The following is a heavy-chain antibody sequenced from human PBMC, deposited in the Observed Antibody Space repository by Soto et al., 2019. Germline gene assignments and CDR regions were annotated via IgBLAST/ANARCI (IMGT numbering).Heavy chain of an antibody. D-gene: IGHD6-6*01. CDR2: INHSRST. Sequence: SETLSLTCAVCGGSISGYYWSWIRHPPGKGLEWIGDINHSRSTNYNPSLKSRVTISVDTSKNQFSLKLSSVTAADTAVYYCARGLGSFNFWFDPWGQGTLVTVSS. J-gene: IGHJ5*02. CDR3: ARGLGSFNFWFDP. V-gene: IGHV4-34*09. CDR1: GGSISGYY.